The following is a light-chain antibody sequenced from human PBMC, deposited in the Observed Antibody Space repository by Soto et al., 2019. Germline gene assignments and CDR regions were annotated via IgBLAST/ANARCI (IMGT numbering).Light chain of an antibody. CDR1: QSIGKY. V-gene: IGKV1-39*01. CDR3: QQTYNTPLT. CDR2: AAS. J-gene: IGKJ4*01. Sequence: DIQMTQSPSSLSASVGDRVTITCRASQSIGKYLSWFQQTPGSAPKLLIYAASGLQSGVPSRFSGSGSGTDFTLTINSLQREDFATYYCQQTYNTPLTFGGGTRVDI.